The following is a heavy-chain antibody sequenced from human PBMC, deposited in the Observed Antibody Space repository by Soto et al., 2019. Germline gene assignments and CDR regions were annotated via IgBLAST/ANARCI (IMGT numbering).Heavy chain of an antibody. CDR2: IIPIFGTT. CDR3: ARGYSGYGYDY. J-gene: IGHJ4*02. D-gene: IGHD5-12*01. CDR1: GGTFSSYA. V-gene: IGHV1-69*05. Sequence: GASVKVSCKASGGTFSSYAISWVRQAPGQGLEWMGIIIPIFGTTSYAQKFQGRATMTRDTSTSTVYLELSSLRFEDTAVYYCARGYSGYGYDYWGQGTLVTVSS.